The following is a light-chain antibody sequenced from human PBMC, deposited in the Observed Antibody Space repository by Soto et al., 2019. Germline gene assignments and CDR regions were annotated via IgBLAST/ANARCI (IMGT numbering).Light chain of an antibody. CDR1: SSDVGGYNY. Sequence: QSVLTQPASVSGSPGQSITISCTGTSSDVGGYNYVSWYQHHPGKAPKLMIYEVTYRPSGVSNRFSASKSGNTASLTISGLRAEDEADYYCSSYTSSGTLDFGTGTKVTVL. J-gene: IGLJ1*01. CDR2: EVT. CDR3: SSYTSSGTLD. V-gene: IGLV2-14*01.